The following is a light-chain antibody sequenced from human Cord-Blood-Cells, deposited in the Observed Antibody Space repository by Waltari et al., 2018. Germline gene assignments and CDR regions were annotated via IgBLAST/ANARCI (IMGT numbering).Light chain of an antibody. CDR2: DVS. Sequence: QSALPHPAPVPGPLGHPSPSPCLGTSSDVGGFNFVPWNQKHPGKAPKLMIYDVSKRPSGVSNRFSGSKSGNTASLTISGLQAEDEADYYCSSYTSSSTWVFGGGTKLTVL. V-gene: IGLV2-14*01. CDR3: SSYTSSSTWV. J-gene: IGLJ3*02. CDR1: SSDVGGFNF.